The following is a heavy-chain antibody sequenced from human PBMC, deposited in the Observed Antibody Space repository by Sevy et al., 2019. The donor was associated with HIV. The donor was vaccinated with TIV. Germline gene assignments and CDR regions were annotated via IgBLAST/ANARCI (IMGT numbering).Heavy chain of an antibody. J-gene: IGHJ4*02. CDR1: GFTLNSYW. V-gene: IGHV3-7*01. CDR2: IKQDGSVK. Sequence: GGSLRLSCVASGFTLNSYWMSWVRQAPGKGLEWVANIKQDGSVKYYVNSVKGRFTISRDNARNLLYLQMNSLRVEDTALYYCVRAIAADGSYWGQGTLVTVSS. D-gene: IGHD6-13*01. CDR3: VRAIAADGSY.